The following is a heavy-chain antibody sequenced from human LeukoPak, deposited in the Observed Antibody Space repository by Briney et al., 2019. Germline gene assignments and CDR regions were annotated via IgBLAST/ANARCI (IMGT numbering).Heavy chain of an antibody. CDR3: ARGHGITSKYDILTGHYYDAFDI. V-gene: IGHV3-33*01. Sequence: GRSLRLSCAASGFIFSSYGVHWVRQAPGKGLEWVAVIWYDGTNKYYADSVKGRFSISRDNSKNTLYLQMNSLTAEDTAVYYCARGHGITSKYDILTGHYYDAFDIWGQGTLVTVSS. D-gene: IGHD3-9*01. J-gene: IGHJ3*02. CDR2: IWYDGTNK. CDR1: GFIFSSYG.